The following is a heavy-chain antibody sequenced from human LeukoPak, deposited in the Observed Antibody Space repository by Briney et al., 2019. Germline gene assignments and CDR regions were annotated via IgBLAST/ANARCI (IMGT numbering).Heavy chain of an antibody. D-gene: IGHD1-20*01. V-gene: IGHV3-23*01. CDR1: GFTFSSYG. Sequence: GGSLRLSCTASGFTFSSYGMSWVRQAPGKGLELVSAISSSGGSTYYADSVKGRLTISRDNSKNTLYLQMNSLRAEDTDVYYCAKGAWYNWNHYFDYWGQGTLVTVSS. CDR3: AKGAWYNWNHYFDY. J-gene: IGHJ4*02. CDR2: ISSSGGST.